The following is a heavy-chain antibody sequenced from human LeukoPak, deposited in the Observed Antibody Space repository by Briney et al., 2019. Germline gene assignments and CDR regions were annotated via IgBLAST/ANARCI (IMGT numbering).Heavy chain of an antibody. Sequence: GASVKVSCKASGYTFTSYDINWVRQATGQGLEWMGWMNPNSGNTGYAQKFQGRVTMTRNTSISTAYMELSSLRSEDTAVYYCARTVGATNCFGPWGQGTLVTVSS. CDR2: MNPNSGNT. V-gene: IGHV1-8*01. CDR1: GYTFTSYD. D-gene: IGHD1-26*01. J-gene: IGHJ5*02. CDR3: ARTVGATNCFGP.